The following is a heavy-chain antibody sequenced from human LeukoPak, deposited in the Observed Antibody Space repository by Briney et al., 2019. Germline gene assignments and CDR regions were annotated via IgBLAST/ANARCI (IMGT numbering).Heavy chain of an antibody. J-gene: IGHJ5*02. V-gene: IGHV5-51*01. CDR1: GDTFTSYW. Sequence: GESLKISCKGSGDTFTSYWIAWVRPMPGKGLEWMGIIYPGDSDTRYSPSFQGQVTISADKSINTAYLQWSSLKASDTAMYYCARLGRTYYYDSSGYPWGQGTLVTVSS. D-gene: IGHD3-22*01. CDR2: IYPGDSDT. CDR3: ARLGRTYYYDSSGYP.